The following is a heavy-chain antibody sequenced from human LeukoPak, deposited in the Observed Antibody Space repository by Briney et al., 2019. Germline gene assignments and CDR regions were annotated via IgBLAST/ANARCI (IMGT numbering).Heavy chain of an antibody. CDR2: IRSSSSTI. CDR3: AREVFELLPGYYYYYMEA. Sequence: PGGSLRLSCAASGFTFSSFSMSWVRQAPGKRLGWDAYIRSSSSTIYYADSVKGRFTLSRGHANHSLYLQTNSLRTEDTAVYYCAREVFELLPGYYYYYMEAWGKGTTVTVSS. D-gene: IGHD2-15*01. J-gene: IGHJ6*03. CDR1: GFTFSSFS. V-gene: IGHV3-48*01.